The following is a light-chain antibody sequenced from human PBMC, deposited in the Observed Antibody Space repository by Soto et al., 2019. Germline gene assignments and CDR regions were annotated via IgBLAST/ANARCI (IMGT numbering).Light chain of an antibody. CDR1: SSDVGGYNY. CDR2: DVS. Sequence: QSALTQPASVSGSPGXSITISCTGTSSDVGGYNYVSWYQQHPGKAPKLMIYDVSYRPSGVSNRFSGSKSGSTASLAISGLQAEDEADYYCSSYTTSDTLVFGGGTKLTVL. J-gene: IGLJ2*01. CDR3: SSYTTSDTLV. V-gene: IGLV2-14*03.